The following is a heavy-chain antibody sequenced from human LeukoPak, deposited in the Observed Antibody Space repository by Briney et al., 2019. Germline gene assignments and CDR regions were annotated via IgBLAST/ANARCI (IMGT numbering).Heavy chain of an antibody. J-gene: IGHJ4*02. Sequence: GGSLRLSCAASGFTFSSYAMSWVRQAPGKGLEWVSAISGSGGSTYYADSVKGRFTISRDNSKNTLYLQMNSLRAEDTAVYYCARHGLNYGDYSWPVYWGQGTLVTVSS. CDR3: ARHGLNYGDYSWPVY. V-gene: IGHV3-23*01. D-gene: IGHD4-17*01. CDR2: ISGSGGST. CDR1: GFTFSSYA.